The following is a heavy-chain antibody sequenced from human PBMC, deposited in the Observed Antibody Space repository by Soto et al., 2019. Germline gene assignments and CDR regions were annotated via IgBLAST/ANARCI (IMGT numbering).Heavy chain of an antibody. CDR1: GLTFTNYA. V-gene: IGHV3-23*01. D-gene: IGHD2-8*01. CDR2: ITGRGAGT. J-gene: IGHJ4*02. Sequence: VQLLESGGGLVQPGGYLRLSCAASGLTFTNYAMSWVRQAPGKGLEWVSAITGRGAGTYYADSMKGRFTIARDISNNTLYLQVNILRAEDTAVYYCAKGLYEGTATPRLDYWCQGTLVTVSS. CDR3: AKGLYEGTATPRLDY.